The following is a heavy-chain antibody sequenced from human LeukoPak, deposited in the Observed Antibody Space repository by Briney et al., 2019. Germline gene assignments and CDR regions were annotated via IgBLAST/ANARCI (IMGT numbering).Heavy chain of an antibody. CDR3: ARGPPNWGYDY. CDR2: MSPNSGDT. J-gene: IGHJ4*02. Sequence: ASVKVSCKASGCTFTSYDFNWVRQATGQRPEWMGWMSPNSGDTGYAQKFQDRVTMTRNTSISTAYMELSSLRSDDTAVYYCARGPPNWGYDYWGPGTLVTVSS. V-gene: IGHV1-8*01. CDR1: GCTFTSYD. D-gene: IGHD7-27*01.